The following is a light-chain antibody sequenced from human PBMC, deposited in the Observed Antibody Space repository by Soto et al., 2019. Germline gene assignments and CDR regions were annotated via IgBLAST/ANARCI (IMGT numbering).Light chain of an antibody. CDR2: AAS. V-gene: IGKV1-39*01. CDR1: QSISSY. CDR3: QRSFSTPLT. J-gene: IGKJ4*01. Sequence: DIQMTQSPSSLSASVGDRVTITCRASQSISSYLHWYQQKPGKAPKLLIYAASSLQSGVPSRFSDRGSGTDFTLTISSLQPEDFATYYCQRSFSTPLTFGGGPKVEIK.